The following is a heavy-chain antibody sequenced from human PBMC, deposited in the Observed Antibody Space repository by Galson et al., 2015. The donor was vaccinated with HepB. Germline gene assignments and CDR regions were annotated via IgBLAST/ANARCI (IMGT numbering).Heavy chain of an antibody. D-gene: IGHD3-22*01. J-gene: IGHJ2*01. CDR2: ISGSGGST. CDR3: AKPHYYDSSGYSFYWYFDL. CDR1: GSTFSSYA. Sequence: SLRLSCAASGSTFSSYAMSWVRQAPGKGLEWVSAISGSGGSTYYADSVKGRFTVSRDNSKNTLYLQMNSLRAEDTAVYYCAKPHYYDSSGYSFYWYFDLWGRGTLVTVSS. V-gene: IGHV3-23*01.